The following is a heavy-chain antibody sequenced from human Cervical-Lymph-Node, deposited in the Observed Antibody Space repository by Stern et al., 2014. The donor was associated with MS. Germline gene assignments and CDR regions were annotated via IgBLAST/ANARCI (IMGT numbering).Heavy chain of an antibody. J-gene: IGHJ4*02. Sequence: QVQLQESGPGLVKPSGTLSLTCAVSGGSISSDNWWSWVRQPPGKGLEWIGEVYHSGSANYNPSLKSRFTMSVDKSKNQFSLRLTSVTAADTAVYYCARDFEFQLLCDWGQGALVTVSS. CDR2: VYHSGSA. CDR3: ARDFEFQLLCD. D-gene: IGHD2-2*01. V-gene: IGHV4-4*02. CDR1: GGSISSDNW.